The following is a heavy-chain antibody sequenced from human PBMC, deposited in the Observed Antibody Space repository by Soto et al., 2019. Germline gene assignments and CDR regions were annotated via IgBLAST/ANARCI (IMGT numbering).Heavy chain of an antibody. D-gene: IGHD1-26*01. Sequence: QVQLVQSGAEVKKPGSSVKVSCKASGDTFSSHGISWVRQAPGQGLEWMGGIIPIFGTANYPQKFQGRVTITADESTSTAYMGLSSLRSEDTAVYYCAREGVGWEYWGQGTQVTVSP. CDR1: GDTFSSHG. CDR2: IIPIFGTA. V-gene: IGHV1-69*12. J-gene: IGHJ4*02. CDR3: AREGVGWEY.